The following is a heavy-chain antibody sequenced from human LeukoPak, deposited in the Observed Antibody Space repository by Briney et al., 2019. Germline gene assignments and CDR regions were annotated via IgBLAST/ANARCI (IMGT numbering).Heavy chain of an antibody. CDR2: FFYTGNT. J-gene: IGHJ3*02. V-gene: IGHV4-30-4*07. Sequence: PSETLSLTCAVSGGSISSGSYSWGWIRQPPGKGLEWIGYFFYTGNTYYNASLKSRVTISVDTSKNQFSLEVSSVTAADTAVYYCTRGAGSTTSNDAFDIWGQGTMVTVSS. CDR1: GGSISSGSYS. CDR3: TRGAGSTTSNDAFDI. D-gene: IGHD1-1*01.